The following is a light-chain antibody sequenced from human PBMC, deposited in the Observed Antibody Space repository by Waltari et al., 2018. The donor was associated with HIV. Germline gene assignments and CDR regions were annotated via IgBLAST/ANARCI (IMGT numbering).Light chain of an antibody. J-gene: IGKJ5*01. CDR3: QQYNNWPIT. Sequence: EIVMTQSPATLSVSPGERATVSCSASQSIASNLAWYQQKPCQAPRRLIHGAPTRATGCPARFSGGGSGSEFPLPLSRLQSEDFAVYHCQQYNNWPITFGQGTRLEI. CDR1: QSIASN. CDR2: GAP. V-gene: IGKV3-15*01.